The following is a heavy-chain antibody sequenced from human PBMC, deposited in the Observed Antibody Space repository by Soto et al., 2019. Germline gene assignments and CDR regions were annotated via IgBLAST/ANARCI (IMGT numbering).Heavy chain of an antibody. Sequence: EVKLVESGGGVVQPGGSLRLSCAASGFTFSNYWMYWVRQAPGQGLVWVSRINSDGSVSRYADSVKGRLTISRDNVKNTRYLHMNSLRGVDTAVYYCAIGACVGSSGFFPAGPFYYYRVVWGKGTTVTVFS. J-gene: IGHJ6*03. CDR2: INSDGSVS. D-gene: IGHD3-22*01. CDR1: GFTFSNYW. CDR3: AIGACVGSSGFFPAGPFYYYRVV. V-gene: IGHV3-74*01.